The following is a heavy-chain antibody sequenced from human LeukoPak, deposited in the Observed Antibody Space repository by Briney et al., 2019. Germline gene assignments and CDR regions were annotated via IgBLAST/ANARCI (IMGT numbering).Heavy chain of an antibody. J-gene: IGHJ3*02. CDR3: ARDTNVGYCSGGSCYSGAFDI. Sequence: PSETLSLTCTVSGGSISSSSYYWGWIRQPPGKGLEWIGSIYYSGSTNYNPSLKSRVTISVDTSKNQFSLKLSSVTAADTAVYYCARDTNVGYCSGGSCYSGAFDIWGQGTMVTVSS. CDR2: IYYSGST. D-gene: IGHD2-15*01. CDR1: GGSISSSSYY. V-gene: IGHV4-39*07.